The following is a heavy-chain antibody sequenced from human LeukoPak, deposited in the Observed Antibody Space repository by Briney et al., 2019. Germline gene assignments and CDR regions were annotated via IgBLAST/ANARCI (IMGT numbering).Heavy chain of an antibody. V-gene: IGHV4-39*07. D-gene: IGHD4-17*01. CDR1: GGSISSSSYY. Sequence: PSETLSLTCTVSGGSISSSSYYWGWIRQPPGKGLEWIGSIYYSGTTYYNPSLKSRVTISVDTSKNQFSLKVSSVTAADTAVYYCARDRLYGDLDYWGQGTLVTVSS. CDR2: IYYSGTT. J-gene: IGHJ4*02. CDR3: ARDRLYGDLDY.